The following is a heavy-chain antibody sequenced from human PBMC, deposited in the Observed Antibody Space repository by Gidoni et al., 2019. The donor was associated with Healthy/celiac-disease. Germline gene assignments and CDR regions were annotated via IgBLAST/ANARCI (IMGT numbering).Heavy chain of an antibody. CDR2: IYYSGST. CDR1: GGSISSSSYY. CDR3: ARRGIAARRGAFDI. Sequence: QLQLQESGPGLVKPSETLSLTCTVSGGSISSSSYYWGWIRQPPGKGLEWIGSIYYSGSTYYNPSLKSRVTISVDTSKNQFSLKLSSVTAADTAVYYCARRGIAARRGAFDIWGQGTMVTVSS. J-gene: IGHJ3*02. D-gene: IGHD6-6*01. V-gene: IGHV4-39*01.